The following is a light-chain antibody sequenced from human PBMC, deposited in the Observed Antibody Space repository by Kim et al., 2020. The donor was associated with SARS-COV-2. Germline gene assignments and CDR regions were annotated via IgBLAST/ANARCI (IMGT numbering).Light chain of an antibody. CDR3: QAWDSSTEV. CDR2: QDS. Sequence: SYELTQPPSVSVSPGQTASITCSGDTLGDKYACWYQQKPGQSPVLVIYQDSKRPSGIPERFSGSNSGNTATLTISGTQAMDEADYYCQAWDSSTEVFGGGTQLTVL. J-gene: IGLJ3*02. CDR1: TLGDKY. V-gene: IGLV3-1*01.